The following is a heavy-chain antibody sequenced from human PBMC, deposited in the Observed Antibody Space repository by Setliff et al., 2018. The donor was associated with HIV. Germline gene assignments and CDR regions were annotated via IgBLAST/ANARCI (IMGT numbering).Heavy chain of an antibody. CDR1: GGSISSSY. V-gene: IGHV4-59*01. Sequence: SETLSLTCTVSGGSISSSYWTWTRQPPGKGLEWIGNIHYSGSTNYNPSLKSRATISVDTSRSQFSLKLSSVTAADTAVYYCARGRDKYGPIDYWGQGTLVTVSS. CDR2: IHYSGST. CDR3: ARGRDKYGPIDY. J-gene: IGHJ4*02. D-gene: IGHD3-10*01.